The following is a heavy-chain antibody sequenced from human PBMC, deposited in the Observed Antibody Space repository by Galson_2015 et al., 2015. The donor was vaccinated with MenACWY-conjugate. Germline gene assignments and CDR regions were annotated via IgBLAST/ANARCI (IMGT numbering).Heavy chain of an antibody. Sequence: SLRLSCAASGFTSRRLGMHWVRQAPGKGLEWMAVISYDGSNESYADSVKGRFTISRDNSKNTLYLQMNSLRADDTAVYYCAKDGATIFGVVIIPDYLDHWGQGVLVSVSS. D-gene: IGHD3-3*01. V-gene: IGHV3-30*18. CDR2: ISYDGSNE. J-gene: IGHJ4*02. CDR3: AKDGATIFGVVIIPDYLDH. CDR1: GFTSRRLG.